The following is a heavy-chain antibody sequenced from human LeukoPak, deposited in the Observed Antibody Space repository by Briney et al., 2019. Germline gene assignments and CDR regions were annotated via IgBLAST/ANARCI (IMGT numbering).Heavy chain of an antibody. CDR3: AKDRYQLLFYYFDY. J-gene: IGHJ4*02. V-gene: IGHV3-9*03. CDR2: ISWNSGSI. D-gene: IGHD2-2*01. Sequence: TGGSLRLSCAASGFTFSTYAMSWVRQAPGKGLEWVSGISWNSGSIGYADSVKGRFTISRDNAKNSLYLQMNSLRAEDMALYYCAKDRYQLLFYYFDYWGQGTLVTVSS. CDR1: GFTFSTYA.